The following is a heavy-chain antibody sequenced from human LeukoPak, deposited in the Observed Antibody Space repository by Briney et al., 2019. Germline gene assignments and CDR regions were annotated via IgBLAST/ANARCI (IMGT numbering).Heavy chain of an antibody. CDR1: GYTFTGYY. J-gene: IGHJ6*03. CDR2: INPNSGGT. D-gene: IGHD2-2*01. V-gene: IGHV1-2*06. CDR3: ARVVRDCSSTSCYAGSTDYYYYMDV. Sequence: ASVKVSCKASGYTFTGYYMHWVRQAPGQGLEWMGRINPNSGGTNYAQKFQGRVTMTRDTSISTAYMELSRLRSDDTAVYYCARVVRDCSSTSCYAGSTDYYYYMDVWGKGTTVTVSS.